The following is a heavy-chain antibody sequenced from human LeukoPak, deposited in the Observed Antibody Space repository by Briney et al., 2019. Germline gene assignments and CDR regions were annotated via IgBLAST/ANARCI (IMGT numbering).Heavy chain of an antibody. V-gene: IGHV4-59*01. Sequence: PSETLSLTCTVSGGSISSYYWSWIRQPPGKGLEWIGHIHNSGNTNYNPSLKSRVTLSVDTSKNQFSLKLSSVTVADTAVYYCAREGTTGRNLNWFDSWGQGTLVTVSS. CDR1: GGSISSYY. CDR2: IHNSGNT. CDR3: AREGTTGRNLNWFDS. D-gene: IGHD1-1*01. J-gene: IGHJ5*01.